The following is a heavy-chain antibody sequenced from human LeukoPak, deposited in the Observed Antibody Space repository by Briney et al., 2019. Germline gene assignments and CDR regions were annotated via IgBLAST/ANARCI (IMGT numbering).Heavy chain of an antibody. CDR2: ISGSGAYT. CDR3: TKIYDSSGYYLIDY. D-gene: IGHD3-22*01. V-gene: IGHV3-23*01. J-gene: IGHJ4*02. CDR1: GFGFSTYG. Sequence: GGSLRLSCAASGFGFSTYGMTWVRQAPGKGLEWVSAISGSGAYTYYADSVQGRFTISRDNFKNTLYLQMNSLRAEDTAVYYCTKIYDSSGYYLIDYWGQGTLVTVSS.